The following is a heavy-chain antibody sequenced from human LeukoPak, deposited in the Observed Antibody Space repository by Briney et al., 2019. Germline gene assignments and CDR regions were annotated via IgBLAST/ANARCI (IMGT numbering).Heavy chain of an antibody. CDR1: GYTFTGYY. CDR3: ARPEDDYYDSSGYYGV. V-gene: IGHV1-2*02. Sequence: ASVKVSCKASGYTFTGYYMHWVRQAPGQGLEWMGWINPNSGGTNYAQKFQGRVTMTRDTSISTAYMELSRLRSDDTAVYYCARPEDDYYDSSGYYGVWGQGTLVTVSS. D-gene: IGHD3-22*01. J-gene: IGHJ4*02. CDR2: INPNSGGT.